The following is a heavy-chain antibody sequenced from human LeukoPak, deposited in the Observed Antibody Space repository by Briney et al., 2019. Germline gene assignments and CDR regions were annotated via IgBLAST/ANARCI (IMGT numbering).Heavy chain of an antibody. J-gene: IGHJ5*02. CDR1: GYTFTDYY. CDR2: INCNIGGT. V-gene: IGHV1-2*02. Sequence: ASVKVSCKASGYTFTDYYIHWVRQVPGQGLEWMGWINCNIGGTNYAQKFQGRVTMTRDTSITTAYMELSGLRSDDTAVYYCARGNGYDHNWFDPWGQGTLVTVSS. CDR3: ARGNGYDHNWFDP. D-gene: IGHD5-12*01.